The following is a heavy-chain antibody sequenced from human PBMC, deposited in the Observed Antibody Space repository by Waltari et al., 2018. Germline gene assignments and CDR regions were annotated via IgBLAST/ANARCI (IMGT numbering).Heavy chain of an antibody. Sequence: QLQLQESGPGLVKPSETLSLTCTVSGCSISSSSYYWGWIRQPPGKGLEWIGSIYYSGSTYYNPSLKSRVTISVDTSKNQFSLKLSSVTAADTAVYYCARESRDYYYYMDVWGKGTTVTVSS. CDR1: GCSISSSSYY. CDR2: IYYSGST. J-gene: IGHJ6*03. D-gene: IGHD2-2*01. CDR3: ARESRDYYYYMDV. V-gene: IGHV4-39*02.